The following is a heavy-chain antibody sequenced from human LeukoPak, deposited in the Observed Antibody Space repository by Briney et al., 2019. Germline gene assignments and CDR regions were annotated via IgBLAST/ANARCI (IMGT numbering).Heavy chain of an antibody. Sequence: GGSLRLSCAASGFTLSSYWMSWVRQAPGKGLEWVANIKQDGSEKYYVDSVKGRFTTSRDNAKNSLYLQMNSLRAEDTAVYYCARDQSYDFWSWGYYMDVWGKGTTVTVSS. CDR1: GFTLSSYW. D-gene: IGHD3-3*01. CDR3: ARDQSYDFWSWGYYMDV. CDR2: IKQDGSEK. V-gene: IGHV3-7*01. J-gene: IGHJ6*03.